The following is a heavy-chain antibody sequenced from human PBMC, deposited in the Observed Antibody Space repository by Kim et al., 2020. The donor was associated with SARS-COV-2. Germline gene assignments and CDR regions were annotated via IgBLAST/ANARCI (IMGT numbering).Heavy chain of an antibody. V-gene: IGHV3-15*01. D-gene: IGHD6-19*01. J-gene: IGHJ6*02. Sequence: GGSLRLSCAASGFTFSNAWMSWVRQAPGKGLEWVGRIKSKTDGGTTDYAAPVKGRFTISRDDSKNTLYLQMNSLKTEDTAVYYCTTDRWIAVAIATSYYYYGMDVWGQGTTVTVSS. CDR2: IKSKTDGGTT. CDR3: TTDRWIAVAIATSYYYYGMDV. CDR1: GFTFSNAW.